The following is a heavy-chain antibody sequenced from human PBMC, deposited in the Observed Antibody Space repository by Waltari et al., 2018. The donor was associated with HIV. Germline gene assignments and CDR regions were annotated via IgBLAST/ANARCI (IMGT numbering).Heavy chain of an antibody. Sequence: QVQLQQWGTGLLMPSETLSLTCAVYGGSFTAYYWTWIRQSPGNGLEWIGEIDHSGRTNYNPSLKSRGTRSVDASKNQFSLKLTSVTAADTGLYYCARGPHTSIFGVVKYFQPWGQGTLVIVSS. CDR1: GGSFTAYY. V-gene: IGHV4-34*02. CDR2: IDHSGRT. D-gene: IGHD3-3*01. CDR3: ARGPHTSIFGVVKYFQP. J-gene: IGHJ1*01.